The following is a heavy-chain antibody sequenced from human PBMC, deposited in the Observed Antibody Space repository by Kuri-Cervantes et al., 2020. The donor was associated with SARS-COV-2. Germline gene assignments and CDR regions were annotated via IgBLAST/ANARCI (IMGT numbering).Heavy chain of an antibody. D-gene: IGHD3-10*02. J-gene: IGHJ5*02. CDR3: ARHEELGIFSGNHNWFDP. CDR1: GYSFTSYW. V-gene: IGHV5-51*01. CDR2: IYPGDSDT. Sequence: KVSCKGSGYSFTSYWIGWVRQMPGKGLEWMGIIYPGDSDTRYSPSFQGQVTISADKSISTAYLQRSSLKASDTAMYYCARHEELGIFSGNHNWFDPWGQGTLVTVSS.